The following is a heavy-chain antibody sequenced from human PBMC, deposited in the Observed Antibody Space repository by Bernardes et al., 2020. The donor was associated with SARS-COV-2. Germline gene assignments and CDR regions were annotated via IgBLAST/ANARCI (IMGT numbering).Heavy chain of an antibody. CDR3: ARINVVGATNWFDP. CDR1: GGSVSGYY. V-gene: IGHV4-4*07. D-gene: IGHD1-26*01. CDR2: VYSRDA. Sequence: TLSLTCTVPGGSVSGYYWAWIRQPAGKELEWIGRVYSRDAHYNPSLKSRVTMSVDKSRNQISLKLTSVTAADTAVYYCARINVVGATNWFDPWGQGTLVTVSS. J-gene: IGHJ5*02.